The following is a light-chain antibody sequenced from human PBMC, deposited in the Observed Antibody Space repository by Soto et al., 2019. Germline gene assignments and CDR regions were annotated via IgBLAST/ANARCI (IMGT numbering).Light chain of an antibody. CDR1: QDISNY. V-gene: IGKV1-33*01. J-gene: IGKJ1*01. Sequence: DIQMTQSPSSLSASVGDRVTITCQASQDISNYLNWYQQKPGKAPKLLIYDASNLETGVPSRFSGSGSGTDFTFTISSLQPEDFAVYYCQQDCNLPPTFGQGSKVEVK. CDR2: DAS. CDR3: QQDCNLPPT.